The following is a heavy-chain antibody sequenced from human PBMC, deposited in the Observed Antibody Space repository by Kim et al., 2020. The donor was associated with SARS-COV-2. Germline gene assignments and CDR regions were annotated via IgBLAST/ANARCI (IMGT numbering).Heavy chain of an antibody. V-gene: IGHV3-21*01. CDR3: AREQSIAAPGFDY. D-gene: IGHD6-6*01. Sequence: YADSVKGRFTIARDNAKNSLYLQMNSLRAEDTAVYYCAREQSIAAPGFDYWGQGTLVTVSS. J-gene: IGHJ4*02.